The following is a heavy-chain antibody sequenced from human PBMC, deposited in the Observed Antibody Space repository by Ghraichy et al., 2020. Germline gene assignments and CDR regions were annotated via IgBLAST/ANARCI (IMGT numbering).Heavy chain of an antibody. CDR2: ISYDGSNK. CDR1: GFTFSSYA. V-gene: IGHV3-30*04. CDR3: ARDVVPY. Sequence: GESLNISCAASGFTFSSYAMHWVRQAPGKGLEWVAVISYDGSNKYYADSVKGRFTISRDNSKNTLYLQMNSLRAEDTAVYYCARDVVPYWGQGTLVTVSS. D-gene: IGHD2-15*01. J-gene: IGHJ4*02.